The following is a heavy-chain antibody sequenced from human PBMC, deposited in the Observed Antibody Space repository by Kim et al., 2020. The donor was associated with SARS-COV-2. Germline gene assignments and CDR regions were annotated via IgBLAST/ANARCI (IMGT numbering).Heavy chain of an antibody. J-gene: IGHJ4*02. D-gene: IGHD2-21*02. V-gene: IGHV4-4*07. CDR3: ARENCGGDCYIFDY. Sequence: NPSRGSRVTMSVDTSKNQFSLKLSAVTAADTAVYFCARENCGGDCYIFDYWGQGTLVTVSS.